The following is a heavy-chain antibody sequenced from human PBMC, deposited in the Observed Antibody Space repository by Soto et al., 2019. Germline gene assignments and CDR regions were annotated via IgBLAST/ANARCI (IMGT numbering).Heavy chain of an antibody. J-gene: IGHJ4*02. D-gene: IGHD4-4*01. CDR2: ISGNNDKT. Sequence: ASVKVSCKASGYTFTSYSISWVRQAPGQGLEWMGWISGNNDKTKYAQKFQGRVTMTTDTSTSTAYMELRSLTSDDTAVYYCAREEVAVTTGISGYWGQGTLVTVSS. V-gene: IGHV1-18*01. CDR1: GYTFTSYS. CDR3: AREEVAVTTGISGY.